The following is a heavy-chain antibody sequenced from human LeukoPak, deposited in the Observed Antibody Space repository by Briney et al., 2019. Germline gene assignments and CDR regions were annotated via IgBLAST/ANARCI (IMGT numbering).Heavy chain of an antibody. V-gene: IGHV3-9*03. CDR2: ISWNSGII. Sequence: HTGRSLRLSCAASGFTFDDYAMHWVRQAPGKGLEWVSGISWNSGIIGYADSVKGRFIISRDNAKKSLYLQMNSLRAEDMALYYCARSGYPGKFDYWGQGTLVTVSS. CDR3: ARSGYPGKFDY. J-gene: IGHJ4*02. CDR1: GFTFDDYA. D-gene: IGHD3-22*01.